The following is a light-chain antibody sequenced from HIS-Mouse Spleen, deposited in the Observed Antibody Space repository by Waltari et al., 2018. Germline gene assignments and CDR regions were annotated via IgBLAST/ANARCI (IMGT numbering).Light chain of an antibody. V-gene: IGLV1-47*01. CDR2: RNK. Sequence: QSVLTQPPSASGTPGQRVTISCSGSSPNIGSTYVYWYQQPPGTAPKLPIYRNKQRPSGVPDRFSGSKSGTSASLAISGLRSEDEADYYCAAWDDSLSGPVFGGGTKLTVL. J-gene: IGLJ3*02. CDR3: AAWDDSLSGPV. CDR1: SPNIGSTY.